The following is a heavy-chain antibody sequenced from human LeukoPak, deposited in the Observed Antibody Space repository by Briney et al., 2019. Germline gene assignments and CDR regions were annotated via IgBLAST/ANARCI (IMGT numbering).Heavy chain of an antibody. CDR3: AKLNLGEMAYFDS. J-gene: IGHJ4*02. CDR1: GFIFSSYV. Sequence: GGSLRLSCAASGFIFSSYVMGWVRQAPGKGLEWVSSISVGGGDTFASDSVKGRFTITRENSKNTLYLQMTGLRVEDTAVYFCAKLNLGEMAYFDSWGQGTLVAVSS. D-gene: IGHD3-16*01. V-gene: IGHV3-23*01. CDR2: ISVGGGDT.